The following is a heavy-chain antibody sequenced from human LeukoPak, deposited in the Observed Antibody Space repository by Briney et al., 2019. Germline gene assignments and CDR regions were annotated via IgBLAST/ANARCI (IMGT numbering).Heavy chain of an antibody. CDR1: GFTFSRYE. CDR3: ARGYGSMDV. CDR2: ISSSGSTI. D-gene: IGHD4-17*01. V-gene: IGHV3-48*03. Sequence: GGSLRLSCAASGFTFSRYEMNRVRQAPGNGLEWVSYISSSGSTIYYADSVKGRFTISRDNAKNSLYLQMNSLRAEDTAVYYCARGYGSMDVWGQGTTVTVSS. J-gene: IGHJ6*02.